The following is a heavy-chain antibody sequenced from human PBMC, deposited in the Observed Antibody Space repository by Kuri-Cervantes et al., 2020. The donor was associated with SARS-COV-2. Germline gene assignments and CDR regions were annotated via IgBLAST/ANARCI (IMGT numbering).Heavy chain of an antibody. CDR2: ISSSSSYI. J-gene: IGHJ4*02. V-gene: IGHV3-21*01. D-gene: IGHD1-1*01. Sequence: GGSLRLSCEGSGFLFNKYAMSWVRQAPGKGLEWVSSISSSSSYIYYADSVKGRFTISRDNAKNSLYLQMNSLRAEDTAVYYCARPAETGTRFDYWGQGTLVTVS. CDR1: GFLFNKYA. CDR3: ARPAETGTRFDY.